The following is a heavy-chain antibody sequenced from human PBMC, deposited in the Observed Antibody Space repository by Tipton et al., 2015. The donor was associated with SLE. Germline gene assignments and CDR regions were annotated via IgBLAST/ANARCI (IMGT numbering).Heavy chain of an antibody. CDR2: ISSNGGST. CDR1: GFTFSSYA. D-gene: IGHD6-19*01. Sequence: GSLRLSCSASGFTFSSYAMHWVRQAPGKGLEYVSAISSNGGSTYYADSVKGRFTISRDNSKNTLYLQMSSLRAEDTAVYYCVEGSSGWNSPTNYWGQGTLVTVSS. V-gene: IGHV3-64D*06. CDR3: VEGSSGWNSPTNY. J-gene: IGHJ4*02.